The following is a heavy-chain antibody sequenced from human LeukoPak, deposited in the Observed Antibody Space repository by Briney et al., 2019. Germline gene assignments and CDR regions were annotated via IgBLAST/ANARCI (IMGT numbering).Heavy chain of an antibody. D-gene: IGHD5-18*01. J-gene: IGHJ5*02. V-gene: IGHV4-59*01. CDR3: ARGYSYGQRWFDP. CDR1: GGSISIYY. CDR2: IYYSGST. Sequence: SETLSLTCTVSGGSISIYYWSWIRQPPGKGLEWIGYIYYSGSTNYNPSLKSRVTISVDTSKNQFSLKLSSVTAADTAVYYCARGYSYGQRWFDPWGQGTLVTVSS.